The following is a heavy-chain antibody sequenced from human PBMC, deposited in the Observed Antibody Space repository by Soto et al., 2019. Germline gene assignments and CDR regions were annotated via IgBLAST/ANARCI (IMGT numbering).Heavy chain of an antibody. V-gene: IGHV3-53*01. CDR2: IYSGGST. CDR1: GFTVSSNY. J-gene: IGHJ4*02. CDR3: ARRGDGYTFVY. Sequence: EVQLVESGGGLIQPGGSLRLSCAASGFTVSSNYMSWVRQAPGKGLEWVSVIYSGGSTYYADSVKGRFTTSRDNSKNTLNLQMNSLRAEDTAVYYCARRGDGYTFVYCGQGTLVTVSS. D-gene: IGHD3-10*01.